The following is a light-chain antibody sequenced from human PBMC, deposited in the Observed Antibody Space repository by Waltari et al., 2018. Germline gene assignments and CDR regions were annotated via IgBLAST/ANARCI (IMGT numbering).Light chain of an antibody. CDR1: SSDVGDYNY. V-gene: IGLV2-11*01. Sequence: QSALTQPRSVSGSPGQSVTIPCTGTSSDVGDYNYASCYRHHPDKPPKLMIYDVSKRPSGVPDRFSGSKSGNTASLTISGLQAEDEADYYCCSYADTNIYVFGSGTKVTVL. CDR3: CSYADTNIYV. J-gene: IGLJ1*01. CDR2: DVS.